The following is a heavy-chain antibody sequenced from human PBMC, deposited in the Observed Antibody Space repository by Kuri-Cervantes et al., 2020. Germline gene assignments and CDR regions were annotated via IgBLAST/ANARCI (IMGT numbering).Heavy chain of an antibody. Sequence: SGPTLVKPTRTLTLTCTFSGFSLSTSGMRVSWIRQPPGKAPEWLARIDWDDDKFYSTSLKTRLIISKDTSKNQVVLTMTNMDPVDTATYYCARGTMITFGGLDYWGQGTLVTVSS. V-gene: IGHV2-70*04. CDR3: ARGTMITFGGLDY. D-gene: IGHD3-16*01. J-gene: IGHJ4*02. CDR1: GFSLSTSGMR. CDR2: IDWDDDK.